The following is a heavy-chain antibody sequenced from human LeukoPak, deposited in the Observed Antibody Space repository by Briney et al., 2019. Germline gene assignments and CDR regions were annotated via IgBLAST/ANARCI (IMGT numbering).Heavy chain of an antibody. Sequence: GGSLRLSCAASGFTFSSYGMHWVRQAPGKGLEWVAVISYDGSNKYYADSVKGRFTISRDNSKNTLYLQMNSLRAEDTAVYYCAKGYSSGWYGYPVDYWGQGTLVTVSS. V-gene: IGHV3-30*18. D-gene: IGHD6-19*01. J-gene: IGHJ4*02. CDR2: ISYDGSNK. CDR1: GFTFSSYG. CDR3: AKGYSSGWYGYPVDY.